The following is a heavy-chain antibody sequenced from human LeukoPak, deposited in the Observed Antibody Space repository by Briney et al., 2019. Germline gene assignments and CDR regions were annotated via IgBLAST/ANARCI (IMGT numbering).Heavy chain of an antibody. D-gene: IGHD6-13*01. CDR3: ARHGGYTSPYLH. J-gene: IGHJ1*01. CDR1: GGSISNYY. CDR2: IYYSGST. V-gene: IGHV4-59*08. Sequence: PSETLSLTCTVSGGSISNYYLSWIRQPPGKGLECIGYIYYSGSTNYNPSLKSRVTISVDTSKNQFPLKLSSVTAADTAVYYCARHGGYTSPYLHWGQGTLVTVSS.